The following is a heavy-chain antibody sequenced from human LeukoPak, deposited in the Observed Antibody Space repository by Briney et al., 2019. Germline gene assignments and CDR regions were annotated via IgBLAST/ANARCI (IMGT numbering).Heavy chain of an antibody. Sequence: GGSLRLSCAASGFTFSSYAMSWVRQAPGKGLEWVSAISGSGGSTYYADSVKGRFTISGDNSKNTLYLQMNSLRAEDTAVYYCAKGGYYDSSGYPLRYFQHWGQGTLVTVSS. CDR1: GFTFSSYA. J-gene: IGHJ1*01. CDR3: AKGGYYDSSGYPLRYFQH. CDR2: ISGSGGST. D-gene: IGHD3-22*01. V-gene: IGHV3-23*01.